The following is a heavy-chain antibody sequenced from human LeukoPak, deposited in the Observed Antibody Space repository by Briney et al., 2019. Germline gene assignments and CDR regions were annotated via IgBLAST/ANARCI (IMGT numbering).Heavy chain of an antibody. CDR3: ARGGEEYSSSWYRLLDY. V-gene: IGHV4-34*01. D-gene: IGHD6-13*01. CDR2: INHSGST. J-gene: IGHJ4*02. CDR1: GGSFSGYY. Sequence: SETLSLTCAVYGGSFSGYYWSWIRQPPGKGLEWIGEINHSGSTNYNPSLKSRVTISVDTSKNQFSLKLSSVTAADTAVYYCARGGEEYSSSWYRLLDYWGQGTLVTVSS.